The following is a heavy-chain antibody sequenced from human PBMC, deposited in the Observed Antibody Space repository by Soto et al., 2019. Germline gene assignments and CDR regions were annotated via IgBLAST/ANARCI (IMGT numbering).Heavy chain of an antibody. D-gene: IGHD6-6*01. Sequence: QVLLMQSGAEVRKPGSSVKVSCVVHVGTFRNFGISWVRQAPGQGIEWMGGIIPQFDTRQSAQTFRDIVTITVDASRTTVYMVLRSLTSQDTAVYFCARASVAARRWGGFYYDQGMDVFVQGTMV. V-gene: IGHV1-69*01. CDR1: VGTFRNFG. CDR3: ARASVAARRWGGFYYDQGMDV. J-gene: IGHJ6*02. CDR2: IIPQFDTR.